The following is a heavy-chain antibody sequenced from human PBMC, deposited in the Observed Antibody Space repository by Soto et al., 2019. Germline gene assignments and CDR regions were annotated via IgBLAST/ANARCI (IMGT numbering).Heavy chain of an antibody. CDR1: GYTFTSYG. V-gene: IGHV1-18*04. Sequence: VASVKVSCKASGYTFTSYGISWVRQAPGQGLEWMGWISAYNGNTNYAQKLQGRVTMTTDTSTSTAYMELRSLRSDDTAVYYCARDGDIVVVVAATNRFDPWGQGTLVTVYS. D-gene: IGHD2-15*01. J-gene: IGHJ5*02. CDR2: ISAYNGNT. CDR3: ARDGDIVVVVAATNRFDP.